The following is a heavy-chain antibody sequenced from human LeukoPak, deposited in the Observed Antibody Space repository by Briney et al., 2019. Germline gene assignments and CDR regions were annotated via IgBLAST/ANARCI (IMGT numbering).Heavy chain of an antibody. CDR1: GFTFSSYA. CDR2: IRYDGSNK. J-gene: IGHJ4*02. Sequence: EGSLRLSCAASGFTFSSYAMHWVRQAPGKGLEWVAFIRYDGSNKYFADSVKGRFTISRDSSKNTLYLQMNSLRVDDTAVYYCAKDGTRGIRFGKIPHYFDYWGQGTLVTVSS. V-gene: IGHV3-30*02. CDR3: AKDGTRGIRFGKIPHYFDY. D-gene: IGHD3-10*01.